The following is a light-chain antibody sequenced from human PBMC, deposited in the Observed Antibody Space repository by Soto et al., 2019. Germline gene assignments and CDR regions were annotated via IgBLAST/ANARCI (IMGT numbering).Light chain of an antibody. V-gene: IGKV3-11*01. CDR2: DAW. CDR1: QNVGNH. Sequence: IVLTQSPGTLFLSLGERATLSCRASQNVGNHLAWYQQRPGQAPRLLLYDAWNRATGIPARFSGSGSGTDFTLIISSLEPEDSAVYYCKHRDEWPPGATFGGGTKVEI. J-gene: IGKJ4*01. CDR3: KHRDEWPPGAT.